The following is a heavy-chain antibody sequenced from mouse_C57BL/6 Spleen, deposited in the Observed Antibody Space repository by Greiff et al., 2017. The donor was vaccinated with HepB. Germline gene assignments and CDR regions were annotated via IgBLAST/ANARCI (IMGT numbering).Heavy chain of an antibody. CDR1: GYTFTSYW. J-gene: IGHJ4*01. V-gene: IGHV1-69*01. CDR3: STGTKDAMDD. D-gene: IGHD4-1*01. Sequence: QVQLQQPGAELVMPGASVKLSCKASGYTFTSYWMHWVKQRPGQGLEWIGEIDPSDSYTNYNQKFKGKSTLTVDKSSSTAYMQLSSLTSEDSAVYYCSTGTKDAMDDWGQGTSVTVAS. CDR2: IDPSDSYT.